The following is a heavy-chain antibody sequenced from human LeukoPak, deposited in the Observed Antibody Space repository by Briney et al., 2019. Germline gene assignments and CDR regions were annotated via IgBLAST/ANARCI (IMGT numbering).Heavy chain of an antibody. CDR1: GYTFTSYD. CDR2: MNPNSDNT. D-gene: IGHD1-26*01. CDR3: ARGWRWELRSSC. Sequence: ASVKVSCKSSGYTFTSYDINWVRQATGQGLEWMGWMNPNSDNTGYAQKFQGRVTLTRDTSINTAYMELSSLTSEDTAVYYCARGWRWELRSSCWGQGSLVTASS. V-gene: IGHV1-8*01. J-gene: IGHJ4*02.